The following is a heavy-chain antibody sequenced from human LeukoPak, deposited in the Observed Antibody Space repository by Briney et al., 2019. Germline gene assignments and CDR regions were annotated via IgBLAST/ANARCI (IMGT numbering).Heavy chain of an antibody. V-gene: IGHV3-33*01. CDR3: ARFKGSGLDY. CDR1: GFTFSSYG. D-gene: IGHD3-10*01. Sequence: GGSLRLSCAASGFTFSSYGMHWVRLAPGKGLEWVAVIWYDGSNKYYADSVKGRFTISRDNSKNTLYLQMNSLRAEDTAVYYCARFKGSGLDYWGQGTLVTVSS. J-gene: IGHJ4*02. CDR2: IWYDGSNK.